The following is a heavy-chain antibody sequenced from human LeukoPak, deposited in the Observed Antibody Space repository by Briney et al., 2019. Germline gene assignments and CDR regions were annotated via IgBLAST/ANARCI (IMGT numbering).Heavy chain of an antibody. Sequence: GGSLRLSCAASGFTFSSYGMHWVRRAPGKGLEWVAVISYDGSNKYYADSVKGRFTISRDNSKNTLYLQMNSLRAEDTAVYYCAKWVLRTWISPGDYWGQGTLVTVSS. CDR1: GFTFSSYG. CDR3: AKWVLRTWISPGDY. J-gene: IGHJ4*02. D-gene: IGHD5-12*01. CDR2: ISYDGSNK. V-gene: IGHV3-30*18.